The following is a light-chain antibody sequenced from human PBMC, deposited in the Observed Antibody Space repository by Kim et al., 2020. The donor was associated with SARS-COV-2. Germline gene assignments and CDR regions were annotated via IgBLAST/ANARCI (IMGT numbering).Light chain of an antibody. CDR3: DSRDISGDHRV. CDR1: SLRSYY. J-gene: IGLJ2*01. V-gene: IGLV3-19*01. CDR2: GKN. Sequence: SSELTQDPAVSVALGQTVRITCQGDSLRSYYASWYQQKPGQAPVLVIFGKNNRPSGIPDRFSGSSSGNTASLTITGAQAEDEAVYYCDSRDISGDHRVFGGGTQLTVL.